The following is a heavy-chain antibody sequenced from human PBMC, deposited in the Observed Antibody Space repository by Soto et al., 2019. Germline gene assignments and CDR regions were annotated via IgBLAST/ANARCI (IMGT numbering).Heavy chain of an antibody. Sequence: QVQLVESGGGVVQPGRSLRLSCAASGFTFSSYGMHWVRQAPGKGLEWVAVISYDGSNKYYADSVKGRFTISRDNSKNTLYLQMNSLRDEDTAVYYCVTDVLFDYWGQGTLVTVSS. CDR3: VTDVLFDY. CDR2: ISYDGSNK. J-gene: IGHJ4*02. D-gene: IGHD3-16*01. CDR1: GFTFSSYG. V-gene: IGHV3-30*03.